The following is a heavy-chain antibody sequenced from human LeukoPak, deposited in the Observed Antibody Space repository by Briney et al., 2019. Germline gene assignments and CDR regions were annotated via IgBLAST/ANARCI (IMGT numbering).Heavy chain of an antibody. CDR3: ARDVLGVDY. CDR2: ISYDGSNK. Sequence: GGSLRLSCAASGFTFSSYAMHWVRQAPGKGLEWVAVISYDGSNKYYADSVKGRFTISRDNSKNTLYLQMNSPRAEDTAVYYCARDVLGVDYWGQGTLVTVSS. J-gene: IGHJ4*02. V-gene: IGHV3-30-3*01. D-gene: IGHD2-8*01. CDR1: GFTFSSYA.